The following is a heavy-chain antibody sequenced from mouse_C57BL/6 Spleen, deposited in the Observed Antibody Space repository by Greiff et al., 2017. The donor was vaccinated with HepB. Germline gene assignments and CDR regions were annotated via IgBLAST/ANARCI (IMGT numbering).Heavy chain of an antibody. V-gene: IGHV1-4*01. D-gene: IGHD2-5*01. CDR2: INPSSGYT. Sequence: QVQLQQSGAELARPGASVKMSCKASGYTFTSYTMHWVNQRPGQGLEWIGYINPSSGYTKYNQKFKDKATLTADKSSSTAYMQLSSLTSEDSAVYYCARSYSNYVADYWGQGTTLTVSS. CDR1: GYTFTSYT. J-gene: IGHJ2*01. CDR3: ARSYSNYVADY.